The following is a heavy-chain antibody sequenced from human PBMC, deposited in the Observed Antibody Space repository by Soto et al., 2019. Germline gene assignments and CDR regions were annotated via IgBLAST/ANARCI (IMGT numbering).Heavy chain of an antibody. D-gene: IGHD6-13*01. CDR1: GFTFSSYS. CDR2: ISGSGGSA. V-gene: IGHV3-23*01. CDR3: AKKDGSWYHPAGDY. Sequence: EVQLLESGGGLVQPGGSLRISCAASGFTFSSYSMTWVRQAPGKGLEWVSAISGSGGSAYYADSVKGRFTISRDNSKNTLYLQMNSLGAEDTAVFYCAKKDGSWYHPAGDYWGQGTLVTVSP. J-gene: IGHJ4*02.